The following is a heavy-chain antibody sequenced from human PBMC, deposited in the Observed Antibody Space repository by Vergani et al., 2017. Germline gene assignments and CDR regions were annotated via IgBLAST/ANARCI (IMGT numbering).Heavy chain of an antibody. CDR2: ISYDGSNK. V-gene: IGHV3-30*18. D-gene: IGHD3-16*01. Sequence: QVQLVESGGGVVQPGRSLRLSCAASGFTFSSYGMHWVRQSPGKGLEWVAVISYDGSNKYYADSVKGRFTISRDNSKNTLYLQMNSLRAEGTAVYYCAKDRGEGDAFDIWGQGTMVTVSS. CDR1: GFTFSSYG. J-gene: IGHJ3*02. CDR3: AKDRGEGDAFDI.